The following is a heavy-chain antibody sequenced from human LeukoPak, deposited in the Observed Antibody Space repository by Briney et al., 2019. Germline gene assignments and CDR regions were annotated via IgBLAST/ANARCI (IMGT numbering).Heavy chain of an antibody. CDR2: INSDGSGT. CDR3: ARDPLKRAFDI. V-gene: IGHV3-74*01. Sequence: GGSLRLSCAASGFTFSSHWMHWVRQAPGKGLVWVSRINSDGSGTIYADSVEGRFTISRENAKNTLDLQMNSLRAEDTAVYYCARDPLKRAFDIWGQGTMVTVSS. CDR1: GFTFSSHW. J-gene: IGHJ3*02.